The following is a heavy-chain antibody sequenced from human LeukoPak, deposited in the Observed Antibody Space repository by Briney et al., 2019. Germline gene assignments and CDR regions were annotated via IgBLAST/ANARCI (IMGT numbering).Heavy chain of an antibody. CDR1: GYTFTSNY. CDR3: AREEMATRRTLPNWFDP. D-gene: IGHD5-24*01. J-gene: IGHJ5*02. V-gene: IGHV1-46*01. Sequence: GASVKVSCKASGYTFTSNYIHWVRQAPGQGLEWMGMIYPRDGSTSYAQKFQGRVTVTRDTSTSTVYMELSSLRSGDTAVYYCAREEMATRRTLPNWFDPWGQGTLVTVSS. CDR2: IYPRDGST.